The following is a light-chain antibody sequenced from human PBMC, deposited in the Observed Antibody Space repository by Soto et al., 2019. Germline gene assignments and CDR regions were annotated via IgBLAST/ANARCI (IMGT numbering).Light chain of an antibody. J-gene: IGLJ3*02. CDR1: SYNIGAGYD. V-gene: IGLV1-40*01. CDR2: SNN. CDR3: QSYDSSLSGFWV. Sequence: QSVLTQPPSVSGAPGQWVTISCTGSSYNIGAGYDVNWYQQLPGTSPKLLIYSNNNRPSGVPDRFSGSKSGPSASLAITGLQAEDEADYYCQSYDSSLSGFWVFGGGTKSPS.